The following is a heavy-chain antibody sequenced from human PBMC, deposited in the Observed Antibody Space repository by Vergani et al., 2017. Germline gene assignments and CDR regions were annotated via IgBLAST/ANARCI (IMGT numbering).Heavy chain of an antibody. D-gene: IGHD3-22*01. Sequence: VQLLESGGGLVQPGGSLRLSCAASGFTFSSYGMHWVRQAPGKGLEWVAVISYDGSNKYYADSVKGRFTISRDNSKNTLYLQMNSLRAEDTAVYYCAKDAGYSQLWGQGTLVTVSS. CDR1: GFTFSSYG. CDR2: ISYDGSNK. J-gene: IGHJ4*02. CDR3: AKDAGYSQL. V-gene: IGHV3-30*18.